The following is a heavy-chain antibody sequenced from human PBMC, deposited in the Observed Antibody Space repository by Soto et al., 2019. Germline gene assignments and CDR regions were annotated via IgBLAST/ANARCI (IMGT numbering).Heavy chain of an antibody. CDR1: GFTFSSYS. CDR3: AREEAVAGPSSAFAI. V-gene: IGHV3-21*01. Sequence: EVQLVESGGGLVKPGGSLRLSCAASGFTFSSYSMNWVRQAPGKGLEWVSSISSSSSYIYYADSVKGRFAISRDNAKNSLYMQMHSLRAEDTAVYYCAREEAVAGPSSAFAIWGQGTMVTVSS. CDR2: ISSSSSYI. J-gene: IGHJ3*02. D-gene: IGHD6-19*01.